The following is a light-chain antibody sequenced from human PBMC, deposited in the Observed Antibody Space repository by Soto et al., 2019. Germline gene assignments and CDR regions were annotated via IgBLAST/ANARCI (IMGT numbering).Light chain of an antibody. CDR2: DVS. V-gene: IGLV2-11*01. CDR1: MSDVGGYNY. Sequence: QPLLTQHSSVSGPHGRPVTISCTGTMSDVGGYNYVSWYQQHPGKAPKLMIYDVSKRPSGVPDRFSGSKYGNTASLTISGLQAEDEADYYCCSYAGSYTSYVFGTGTKVTVL. J-gene: IGLJ1*01. CDR3: CSYAGSYTSYV.